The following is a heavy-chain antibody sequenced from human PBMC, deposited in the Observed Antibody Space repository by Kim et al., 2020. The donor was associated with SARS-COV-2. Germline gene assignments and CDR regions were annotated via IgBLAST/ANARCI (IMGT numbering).Heavy chain of an antibody. D-gene: IGHD3-16*01. V-gene: IGHV3-7*01. CDR2: IKQDGSEK. Sequence: GGSLRLSCAASGFTFSSYWMSWVRQAPGKGLEWVANIKQDGSEKYYVDSVKGRFTISRDNAKNSLYLQMNSLRAEDTAVYYCARDQDDYVWGTYYYYGMDVWGQGTTVTVSS. CDR1: GFTFSSYW. CDR3: ARDQDDYVWGTYYYYGMDV. J-gene: IGHJ6*02.